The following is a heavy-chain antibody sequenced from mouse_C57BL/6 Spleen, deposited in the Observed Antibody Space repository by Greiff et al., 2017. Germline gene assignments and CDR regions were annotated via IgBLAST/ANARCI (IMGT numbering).Heavy chain of an antibody. D-gene: IGHD1-1*01. CDR1: GYTFTSYW. CDR3: AREHGSKTGD. J-gene: IGHJ2*01. Sequence: VQLQQPGAELARPGTSVKLSCKASGYTFTSYWMHWVKQRPGQGLEWIGVIDPSDSYTNYNQKFKGKATLTVDTSSSTAYMQLGSLTSEDSAVYYCAREHGSKTGDWGQGTTLTVSS. CDR2: IDPSDSYT. V-gene: IGHV1-59*01.